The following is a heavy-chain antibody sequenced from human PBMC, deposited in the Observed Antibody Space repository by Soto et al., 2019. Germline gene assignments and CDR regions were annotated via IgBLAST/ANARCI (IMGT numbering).Heavy chain of an antibody. CDR2: IQRKTDGGAA. CDR3: TTDYGWAFAI. V-gene: IGHV3-15*01. D-gene: IGHD4-17*01. CDR1: GSIMSDAK. Sequence: EVQLVASGGGLVKPGESLRLSCAGSGSIMSDAKMTWVRLAPGKGLEWLGRIQRKTDGGAADYPAAVTGRFIISRDDSKNTLYLQLNNLKTEDTAVYYCTTDYGWAFAIWGQGTTVTVSS. J-gene: IGHJ3*02.